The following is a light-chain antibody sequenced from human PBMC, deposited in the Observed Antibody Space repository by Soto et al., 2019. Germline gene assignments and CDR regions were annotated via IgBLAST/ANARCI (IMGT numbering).Light chain of an antibody. Sequence: DVVMTQSPLSLPVTLGQPASISCRSSQSLVSSDGNTYLNWFQQRPGQSPRRLIYKVSNRDSGVPDRFSGSGSGSDFTLKMSRVEAEDAGVYYCMQATHWLYTFGQGTKREI. CDR1: QSLVSSDGNTY. CDR2: KVS. J-gene: IGKJ2*01. V-gene: IGKV2-30*01. CDR3: MQATHWLYT.